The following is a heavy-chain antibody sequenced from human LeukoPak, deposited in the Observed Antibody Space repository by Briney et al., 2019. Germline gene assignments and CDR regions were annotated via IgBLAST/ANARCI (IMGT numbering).Heavy chain of an antibody. CDR1: GFTFSSYG. CDR3: ARLEDYYYYMDV. CDR2: ISYDGSNK. Sequence: GGSLRLSCAASGFTFSSYGMHWVRQAPGKGLEWVAVISYDGSNKYYADSVKGRFTISRDNSKNTLYLQMNSLRAEDTAVYYCARLEDYYYYMDVWGKGTTVTISS. V-gene: IGHV3-30*03. J-gene: IGHJ6*03.